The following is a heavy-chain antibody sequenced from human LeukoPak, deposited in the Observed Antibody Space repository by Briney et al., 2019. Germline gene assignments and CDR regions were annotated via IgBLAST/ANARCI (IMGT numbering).Heavy chain of an antibody. D-gene: IGHD3-22*01. V-gene: IGHV3-7*01. CDR2: IKQDGSEK. Sequence: GGSLRLSCAASGFTFSSYAMHWVRQAPGKGLEWVANIKQDGSEKYYVDSVKGRFTISRDNAKNSLYLQMNSLRAEDTAVYYCAREIGYDSSGYYGGTDWFDPWGQGTLVTVSS. J-gene: IGHJ5*02. CDR1: GFTFSSYA. CDR3: AREIGYDSSGYYGGTDWFDP.